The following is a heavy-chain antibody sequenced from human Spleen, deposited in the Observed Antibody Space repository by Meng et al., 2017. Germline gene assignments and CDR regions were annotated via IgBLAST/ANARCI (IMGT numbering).Heavy chain of an antibody. CDR3: ARAPSTGYDFWSGLDPSFDY. CDR2: ISSSGSTI. V-gene: IGHV3-11*01. Sequence: NPGGSLELACAAPGLYFCSDYKRWIRQAPGKGLDGVSYISSSGSTIYYADSGKGRFTISRENAKNSLYLQMNSLRAEDTAVYYCARAPSTGYDFWSGLDPSFDYWGQGTLVTVSS. CDR1: GLYFCSDY. D-gene: IGHD3-3*01. J-gene: IGHJ4*02.